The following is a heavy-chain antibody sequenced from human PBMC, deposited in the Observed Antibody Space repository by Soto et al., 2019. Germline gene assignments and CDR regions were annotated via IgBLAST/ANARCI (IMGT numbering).Heavy chain of an antibody. Sequence: GGSLRLSCAASGFTFSSYAMHWVRQAPGKGLEYVSAISSNGGSTYYANSVKGRFTISRDNSKNTLYLQMGSLRAEDMAVYYCASYGSGSYPRFDPWGQGTLVTVSS. V-gene: IGHV3-64*01. J-gene: IGHJ5*02. CDR2: ISSNGGST. D-gene: IGHD3-10*01. CDR3: ASYGSGSYPRFDP. CDR1: GFTFSSYA.